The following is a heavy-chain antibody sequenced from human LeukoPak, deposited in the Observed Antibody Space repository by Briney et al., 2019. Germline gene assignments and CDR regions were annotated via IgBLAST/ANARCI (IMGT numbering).Heavy chain of an antibody. Sequence: PSETLSLTCTVSGGSISSYYWSWIRQPPGKGLEWIGYIYYSGGTNYNPSLKSRVTISVDTSKNQFSLKLSSVTAADTAVYYCAREHYDILTGHYGYFDYWGQGTLVTVSS. CDR1: GGSISSYY. D-gene: IGHD3-9*01. CDR2: IYYSGGT. CDR3: AREHYDILTGHYGYFDY. J-gene: IGHJ4*02. V-gene: IGHV4-59*12.